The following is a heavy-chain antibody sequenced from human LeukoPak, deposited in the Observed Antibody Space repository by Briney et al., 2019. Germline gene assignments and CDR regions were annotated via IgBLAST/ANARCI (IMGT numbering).Heavy chain of an antibody. CDR3: VMQWLVLHILEGAFDI. D-gene: IGHD6-19*01. V-gene: IGHV1-2*06. CDR1: GGTFSSYA. J-gene: IGHJ3*02. Sequence: ASVKVSCKASGGTFSSYAISWVRQAPGQGLEWMGRINPNSGGTNYAQKFQGRVTMTRDTSISTAYMELSRLRSDDTAVYYCVMQWLVLHILEGAFDIWGQGTMVTVSS. CDR2: INPNSGGT.